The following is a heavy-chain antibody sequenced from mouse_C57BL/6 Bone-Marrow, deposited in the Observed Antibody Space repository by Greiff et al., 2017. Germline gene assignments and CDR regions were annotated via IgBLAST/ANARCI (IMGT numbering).Heavy chain of an antibody. D-gene: IGHD1-1*01. CDR2: IWGGGST. Sequence: VQLVESGPGLVEPSQCLSITCTVSGFSLTSYGVDWVRQPPGKGLEWLGGIWGGGSTNYNSALMSRLSISKDNSKSQVFLKMNSLQTDDTAMYYCAKHCYGSPHAMDYWGQGTSVTVSS. CDR3: AKHCYGSPHAMDY. J-gene: IGHJ4*01. V-gene: IGHV2-9*01. CDR1: GFSLTSYG.